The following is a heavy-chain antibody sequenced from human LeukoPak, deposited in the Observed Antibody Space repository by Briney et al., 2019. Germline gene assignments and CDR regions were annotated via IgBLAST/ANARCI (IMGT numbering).Heavy chain of an antibody. Sequence: SETLSLTCTVSGGSISSSSYYWSWIHQPPGKGLEWIGEINHSGSTNYNPSLKSRVTISVDTSKNQFSLKLSSVTAADTAVYYCARGRWLGIDYWGQGTLVTVSS. D-gene: IGHD3-10*01. J-gene: IGHJ4*02. CDR3: ARGRWLGIDY. V-gene: IGHV4-39*07. CDR1: GGSISSSSYY. CDR2: INHSGST.